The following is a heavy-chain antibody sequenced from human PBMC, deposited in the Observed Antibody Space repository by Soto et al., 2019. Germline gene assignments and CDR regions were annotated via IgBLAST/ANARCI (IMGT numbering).Heavy chain of an antibody. CDR3: ARERELAFGDYYQYGMDV. J-gene: IGHJ6*02. CDR2: ISPYNGNT. D-gene: IGHD3-3*01. Sequence: QVQLVQSGPEVRKPGASVKVSCKASGYTFLNYGISWVRQAPGQGLEWMGWISPYNGNTNYGEKLQGRVTMTTDTSANTAYMELRSLRSDDTAVYYCARERELAFGDYYQYGMDVWGQGTTVTVSS. CDR1: GYTFLNYG. V-gene: IGHV1-18*01.